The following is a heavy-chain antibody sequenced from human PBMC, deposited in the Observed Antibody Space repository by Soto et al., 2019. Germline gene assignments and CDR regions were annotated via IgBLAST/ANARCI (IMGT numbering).Heavy chain of an antibody. CDR3: ARDKITGLFDY. J-gene: IGHJ4*02. CDR2: INHSGST. Sequence: SETLSLTCAVYGGSFSGYYWTWIRQPPGTGLEWIGEINHSGSTNYNPSLKSRVTISVDTSKNQFSLKLTPVTAADTVVYYCARDKITGLFDYWGQGTLVTVSS. D-gene: IGHD2-8*02. CDR1: GGSFSGYY. V-gene: IGHV4-34*01.